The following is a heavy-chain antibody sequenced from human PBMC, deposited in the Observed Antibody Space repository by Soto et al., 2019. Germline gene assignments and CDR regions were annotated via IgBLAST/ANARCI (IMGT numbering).Heavy chain of an antibody. V-gene: IGHV3-13*01. Sequence: EVQLVESGGGLVQPGGSLRLSCAASGFTFSASDMHWVRQATGKGLEWVSAIGTRHDAYYADSVKGRFTTSRENAKNSLYLKMNSLRAEDTAVYYCARQASYWHGGGGWFDPWGQGILVTVSS. D-gene: IGHD3-16*01. J-gene: IGHJ5*02. CDR3: ARQASYWHGGGGWFDP. CDR1: GFTFSASD. CDR2: IGTRHDA.